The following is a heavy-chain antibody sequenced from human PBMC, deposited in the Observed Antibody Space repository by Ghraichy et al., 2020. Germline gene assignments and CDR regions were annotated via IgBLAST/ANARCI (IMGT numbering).Heavy chain of an antibody. CDR1: GFTFSSYS. CDR3: VRDLERFGVREY. V-gene: IGHV3-48*02. D-gene: IGHD3-10*01. CDR2: IGSGSSPR. J-gene: IGHJ4*02. Sequence: GSLNISCAASGFTFSSYSMNWVREAPGKGLEWVSYIGSGSSPRHYADSVKGRFTISRDNAENSLYLQMNSLRDEDTAVYYCVRDLERFGVREYWGQGTLVTVSS.